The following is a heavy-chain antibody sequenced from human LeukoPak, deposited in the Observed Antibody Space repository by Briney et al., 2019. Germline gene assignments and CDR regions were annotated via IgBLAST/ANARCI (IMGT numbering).Heavy chain of an antibody. CDR1: GGSISSSSYY. CDR3: AGNVLRFPSHWFDP. D-gene: IGHD3-3*01. J-gene: IGHJ5*02. V-gene: IGHV4-39*01. CDR2: IYYSGST. Sequence: SETLSLTCTVSGGSISSSSYYWGWIRQPPGKGLEWIGSIYYSGSTYYNPSLKSRVTISVDTSKNQFSLKLSSVTAADTAVYYCAGNVLRFPSHWFDPWGQGTLVTVSS.